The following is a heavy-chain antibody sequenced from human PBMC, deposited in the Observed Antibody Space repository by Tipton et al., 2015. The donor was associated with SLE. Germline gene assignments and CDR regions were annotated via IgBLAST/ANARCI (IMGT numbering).Heavy chain of an antibody. V-gene: IGHV3-48*01. CDR3: ARDWEWEPESAFDI. J-gene: IGHJ3*02. D-gene: IGHD1-26*01. CDR1: GFTFSSYS. CDR2: ISSSSSTI. Sequence: SLRLSCAASGFTFSSYSMNWVRQAPGKGLEWVSYISSSSSTIYYADSVKGRFTISRDNAKNSLYLQMNSLRAEDTAVYYCARDWEWEPESAFDIWGQGTMVTVSS.